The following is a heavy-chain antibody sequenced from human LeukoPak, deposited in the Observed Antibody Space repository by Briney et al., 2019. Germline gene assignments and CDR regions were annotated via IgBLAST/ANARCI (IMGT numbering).Heavy chain of an antibody. V-gene: IGHV1-2*02. CDR1: GYTFTGYY. D-gene: IGHD3-22*01. J-gene: IGHJ3*02. Sequence: ASVKVSCKASGYTFTGYYMHWVRQAPGQGLEWMGWINPNSGDTNYAQKFQGRVSMTGDTSISTAYMELSRLRSDDTAVYYCARTLVVINDAFDIWGQGTMVTVSS. CDR3: ARTLVVINDAFDI. CDR2: INPNSGDT.